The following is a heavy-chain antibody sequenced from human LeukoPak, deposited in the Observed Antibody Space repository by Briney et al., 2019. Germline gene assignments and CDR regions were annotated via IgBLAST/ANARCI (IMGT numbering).Heavy chain of an antibody. CDR3: AGPGAGDLDY. D-gene: IGHD3-10*01. V-gene: IGHV4-34*01. J-gene: IGHJ4*02. CDR1: GGSFGAYY. Sequence: PSETLSLTCAVYGGSFGAYYWSWIRQPPGKGLEWIGEINHSGSTNYNPSLKSRVTISVDTSNNHFSLKLSSVTAADTAVYYCAGPGAGDLDYWGQGTLVTVSS. CDR2: INHSGST.